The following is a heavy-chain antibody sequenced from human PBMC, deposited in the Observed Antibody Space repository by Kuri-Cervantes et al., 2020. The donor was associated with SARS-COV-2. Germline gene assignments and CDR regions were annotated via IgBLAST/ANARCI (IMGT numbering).Heavy chain of an antibody. CDR2: IYYSGST. V-gene: IGHV4-39*01. J-gene: IGHJ4*02. CDR1: GGSISSSSYY. D-gene: IGHD3-22*01. CDR3: ARHRDYYDISGFDS. Sequence: SETLSLTCTVSGGSISSSSYYWGWIRQPPGKGLEWIGSIYYSGSTYYNPSLKSRVTIAVDTSKNQFSLNLSSVTAADTAVYYWARHRDYYDISGFDSWGQGTLVTVSS.